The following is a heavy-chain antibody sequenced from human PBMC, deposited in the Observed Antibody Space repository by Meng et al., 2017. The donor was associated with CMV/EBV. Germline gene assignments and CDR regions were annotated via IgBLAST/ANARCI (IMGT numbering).Heavy chain of an antibody. Sequence: GESLKISCAASGFTFSSYAMHWVRQAPGKGLEWVAVISYDGSNKYYADSVKGRFTISRDNSKNTLYLQMNSLRAEDTAVYYCARDGASRAFDYWGQGTLVTVSS. J-gene: IGHJ4*02. CDR1: GFTFSSYA. V-gene: IGHV3-30-3*01. CDR3: ARDGASRAFDY. CDR2: ISYDGSNK. D-gene: IGHD6-13*01.